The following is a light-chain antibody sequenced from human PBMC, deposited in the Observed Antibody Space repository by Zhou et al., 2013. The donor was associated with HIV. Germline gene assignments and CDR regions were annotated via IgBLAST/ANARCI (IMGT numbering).Light chain of an antibody. V-gene: IGKV2-29*02. Sequence: DVVMTQTPLSLSVTPGQPASISCKSSQSLQYSDGKIDLYWYLQKPGQSPHLLIYEVSRRFSGVPDRFSGSGSGTDFTLKISRVEAEDVGIYYCMQGIHLPYTFGQGTKLEIK. CDR1: QSLQYSDGKID. CDR2: EVS. J-gene: IGKJ2*01. CDR3: MQGIHLPYT.